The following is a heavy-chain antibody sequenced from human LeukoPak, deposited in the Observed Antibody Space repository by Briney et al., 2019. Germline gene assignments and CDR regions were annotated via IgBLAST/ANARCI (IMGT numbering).Heavy chain of an antibody. J-gene: IGHJ4*02. CDR3: AKDPSFLVTTWNY. V-gene: IGHV3-23*01. Sequence: GGSLRLSCAASGFTFSTYSMSWVRQAPGKGLEWVSAISGSGGSTYYADSVKGRFTISRDNSKNTLYLQMNSLRAEDTAVYYCAKDPSFLVTTWNYWGQGTLVTVSS. CDR2: ISGSGGST. D-gene: IGHD4-17*01. CDR1: GFTFSTYS.